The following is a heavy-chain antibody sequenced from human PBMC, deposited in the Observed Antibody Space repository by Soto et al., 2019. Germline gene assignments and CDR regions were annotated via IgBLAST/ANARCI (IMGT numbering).Heavy chain of an antibody. CDR3: ARVPDY. D-gene: IGHD2-2*01. CDR2: MYHSGST. J-gene: IGHJ4*02. V-gene: IGHV4-30-2*01. Sequence: QLQLQESGSGLVKPSQTLSLTCAVSGGSISSGGYSWSWIRQPPGKGLEWIGYMYHSGSTYYNPSLKSRDTKSRVRSKNQFSLMLCSVTASDTAVYNCARVPDYWGQGSLVTVSS. CDR1: GGSISSGGYS.